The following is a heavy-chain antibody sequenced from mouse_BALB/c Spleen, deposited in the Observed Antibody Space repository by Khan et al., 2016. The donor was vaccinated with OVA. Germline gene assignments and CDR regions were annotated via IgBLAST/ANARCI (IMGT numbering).Heavy chain of an antibody. CDR2: INPNTGYT. CDR1: GYTFTSYG. Sequence: QVRLQQSGAELAKPGASVKISCKASGYTFTSYGMHWVKQRPGQGLEWIGYINPNTGYTKFNQKFKDKATFTADKSSSTAYVRLHSLTPEDSACDYCARAVADCDHYAGFAFWGQGTLVTVSA. J-gene: IGHJ3*01. D-gene: IGHD1-1*01. CDR3: ARAVADCDHYAGFAF. V-gene: IGHV1-4*01.